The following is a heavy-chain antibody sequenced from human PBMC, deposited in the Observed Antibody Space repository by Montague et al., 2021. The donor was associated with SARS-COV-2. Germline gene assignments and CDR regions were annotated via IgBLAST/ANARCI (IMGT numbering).Heavy chain of an antibody. D-gene: IGHD2-2*01. J-gene: IGHJ3*02. Sequence: SETLSLTCAISGGSFRHYYWSWIRQPPGKGLDLIGEVNQSGTTIYNPSVKSGVTISEDASKNQFYLRLNSVTAADAAVYYCARGRRPVVVPGAGPEGRAFDIWGQGKMVTGSS. CDR2: VNQSGTT. V-gene: IGHV4-34*01. CDR3: ARGRRPVVVPGAGPEGRAFDI. CDR1: GGSFRHYY.